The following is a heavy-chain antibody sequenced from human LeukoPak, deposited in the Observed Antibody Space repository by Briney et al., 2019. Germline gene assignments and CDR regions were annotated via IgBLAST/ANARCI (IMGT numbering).Heavy chain of an antibody. CDR1: GFTFSSYS. J-gene: IGHJ6*02. CDR2: ISSSSSTI. D-gene: IGHD6-13*01. CDR3: ARDRGYSSSWDYYYYYGMDV. V-gene: IGHV3-48*01. Sequence: GGSLRLSCAASGFTFSSYSMNWVRQAPGKGLEWVSYISSSSSTIYCADSVKGRFTISRDNAKNSLYLQMNSLRAEDTAVYYCARDRGYSSSWDYYYYYGMDVWGQGTTVTVSS.